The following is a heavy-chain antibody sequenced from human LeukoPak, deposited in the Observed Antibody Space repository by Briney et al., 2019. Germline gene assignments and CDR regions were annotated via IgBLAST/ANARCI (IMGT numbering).Heavy chain of an antibody. V-gene: IGHV3-48*04. Sequence: GGSLRLSCAASGFTFSSYSMNWVRQAPGKGLEWVSYISSSSSTIYYADSVKGRFTISRDNARNTLYLQMNNLRAEDTAVYYCAIPLFFYGSGSDAFEIWGQGTMVTVSS. CDR3: AIPLFFYGSGSDAFEI. J-gene: IGHJ3*02. D-gene: IGHD3-10*01. CDR2: ISSSSSTI. CDR1: GFTFSSYS.